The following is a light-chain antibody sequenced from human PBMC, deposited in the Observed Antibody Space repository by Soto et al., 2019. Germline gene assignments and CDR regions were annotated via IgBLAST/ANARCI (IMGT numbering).Light chain of an antibody. Sequence: QSVLTQPPSVSGAPGQRVTISCTGSSSNIGAGYDVHWYQQLPGTAPKLLIYSNSNRPSGVPDRFSGSKSGTSASLAITGLQAEDEADYYCKSYDTSLSGFYVFGTGTKVTVL. CDR2: SNS. V-gene: IGLV1-40*01. J-gene: IGLJ1*01. CDR1: SSNIGAGYD. CDR3: KSYDTSLSGFYV.